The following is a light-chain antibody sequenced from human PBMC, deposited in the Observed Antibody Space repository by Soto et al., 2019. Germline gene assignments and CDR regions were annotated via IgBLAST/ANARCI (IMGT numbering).Light chain of an antibody. J-gene: IGKJ1*01. Sequence: DIQMTQGPSSVSASVADRGTVTCRASQGISSSLAWYQQKPGQAPKLLIYAASSLPSGVPSRFSGSGSGTDFTLTISSLEPEDFAVYYCQQRNNWPWTFGQGTKVDIK. CDR3: QQRNNWPWT. V-gene: IGKV1-12*01. CDR1: QGISSS. CDR2: AAS.